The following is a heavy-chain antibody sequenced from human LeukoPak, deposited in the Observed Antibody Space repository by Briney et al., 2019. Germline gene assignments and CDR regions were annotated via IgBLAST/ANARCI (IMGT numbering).Heavy chain of an antibody. CDR3: GDLGSAGTDH. J-gene: IGHJ4*02. V-gene: IGHV3-72*01. Sequence: GGSLRLSCAASGFTFSDHYTDWVRQAPGQGLEWVGLIRNKADGYNTIYAASVKGRFTISRDDSKNSICLQMDSLKTEDTAVYYCGDLGSAGTDHWGQGTLVTVSS. CDR2: IRNKADGYNT. CDR1: GFTFSDHY. D-gene: IGHD3-10*01.